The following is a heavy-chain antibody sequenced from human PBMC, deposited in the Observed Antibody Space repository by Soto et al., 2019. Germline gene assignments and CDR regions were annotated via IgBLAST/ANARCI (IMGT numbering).Heavy chain of an antibody. V-gene: IGHV3-23*01. Sequence: GGSLRLSCAASGFTFSTYAMNWVRQVPGKGLEWVSSISGSTDSTYYADSVKGRFTISRDNSKNTLFLQMNSLRAEDTAVYYCAKSRAVSYYYYYMDVWGKGTTVTVSS. CDR1: GFTFSTYA. CDR2: ISGSTDST. CDR3: AKSRAVSYYYYYMDV. J-gene: IGHJ6*03.